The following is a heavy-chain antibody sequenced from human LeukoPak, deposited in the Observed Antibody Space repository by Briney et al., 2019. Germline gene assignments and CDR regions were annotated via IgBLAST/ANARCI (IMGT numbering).Heavy chain of an antibody. D-gene: IGHD1-14*01. Sequence: GGSLRLSCAASGFTVSSNDMRWVRQAPGKGLEGVSVIYSGGSTYYADSVKGRFTISRDNSKNTLYLQMNSLRAEDTAVYYCARVRTIFDYWGQGTLVTVSS. CDR2: IYSGGST. CDR1: GFTVSSND. J-gene: IGHJ4*02. CDR3: ARVRTIFDY. V-gene: IGHV3-53*01.